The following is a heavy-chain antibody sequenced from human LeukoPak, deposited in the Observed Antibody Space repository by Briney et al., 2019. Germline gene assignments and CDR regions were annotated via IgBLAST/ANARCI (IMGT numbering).Heavy chain of an antibody. V-gene: IGHV4-61*01. Sequence: PSETLSLTCTVSGGSVSSGSYYWSWIRQPPGKGLEWIGYIYDTGNTNYNPSLKSRVTISVDTSKNQFSLKLSSVTAADTAVYYCAKYGQWLALLDDNWGQGTLV. J-gene: IGHJ4*02. D-gene: IGHD6-19*01. CDR3: AKYGQWLALLDDN. CDR1: GGSVSSGSYY. CDR2: IYDTGNT.